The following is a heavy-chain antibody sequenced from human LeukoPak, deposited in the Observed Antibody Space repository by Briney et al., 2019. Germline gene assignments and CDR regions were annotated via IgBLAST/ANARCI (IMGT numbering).Heavy chain of an antibody. CDR3: AELGITMIGGV. J-gene: IGHJ6*04. CDR1: GFTFSSYS. V-gene: IGHV3-21*01. D-gene: IGHD3-10*02. CDR2: ISSGSNYI. Sequence: GGSLRLSCAASGFTFSSYSMNWVRQAPGKGLEWVSSISSGSNYIYYADSVKGRFTISRDNAKNSLYLQMNSLRAGDTAVYYCAELGITMIGGVWGKGTTVTISS.